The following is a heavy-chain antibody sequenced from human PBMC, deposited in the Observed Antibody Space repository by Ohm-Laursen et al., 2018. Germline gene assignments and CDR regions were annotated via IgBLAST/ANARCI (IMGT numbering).Heavy chain of an antibody. CDR1: GYALTELS. CDR2: FDPEDGET. CDR3: ATSLVATTRGDY. Sequence: SSVKVSCKVSGYALTELSMHWVRQAPGKGLEWMGGFDPEDGETIYAQKFQGRVTMTEDTSTDTAYMELSSLRSEDTAVYYCATSLVATTRGDYWGQGTLVTVSS. V-gene: IGHV1-24*01. J-gene: IGHJ4*02. D-gene: IGHD5-12*01.